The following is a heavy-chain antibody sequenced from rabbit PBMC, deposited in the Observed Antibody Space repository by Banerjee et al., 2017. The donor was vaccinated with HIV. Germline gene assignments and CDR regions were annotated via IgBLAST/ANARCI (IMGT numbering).Heavy chain of an antibody. CDR2: IYTGDGST. J-gene: IGHJ4*01. Sequence: QSLEESGGDLVKPGASLTLTCTASAFSFSNSYWMCWVRQAPGKGLEWIACIYTGDGSTYYASWAKGRFTISDASSTTVTLQMTSLTAADTATYFCARDLSSSGWSDFALWGPGTLV. V-gene: IGHV1S40*01. CDR1: AFSFSNSYW. D-gene: IGHD4-1*01. CDR3: ARDLSSSGWSDFAL.